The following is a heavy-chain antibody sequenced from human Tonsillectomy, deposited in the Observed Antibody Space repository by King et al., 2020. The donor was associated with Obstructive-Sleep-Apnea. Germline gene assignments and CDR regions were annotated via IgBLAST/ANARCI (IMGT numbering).Heavy chain of an antibody. CDR2: IKRKGDRGTT. V-gene: IGHV3-15*01. CDR3: TPGGSNSGSGMDV. J-gene: IGHJ6*02. D-gene: IGHD3-10*01. CDR1: GFTFINAW. Sequence: VQLVESGGGLVKPGGALRLSCADSGFTFINAWMSWVRKAPGTGLECVGNIKRKGDRGTTDYAAPVRGRFTIARYDSKNTLFLQMNSLKTEDTAIYYCTPGGSNSGSGMDVWGQGTTVTVSS.